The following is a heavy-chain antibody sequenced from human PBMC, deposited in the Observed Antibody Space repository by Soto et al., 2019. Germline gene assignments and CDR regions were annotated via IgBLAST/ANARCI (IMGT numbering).Heavy chain of an antibody. J-gene: IGHJ4*02. CDR2: FDPEDGET. D-gene: IGHD1-1*01. Sequence: QVQLLQSGAEVKKPGASVKVSCKVSGHTLTELSMHWVRQAPGRGLEWMGGFDPEDGETIFAQKFQGRVTMTEDTSTDSTYMKLTSLRSEDPAVDYCAAGGTGWLLSPFDYWGQGTLVTISS. CDR1: GHTLTELS. CDR3: AAGGTGWLLSPFDY. V-gene: IGHV1-24*01.